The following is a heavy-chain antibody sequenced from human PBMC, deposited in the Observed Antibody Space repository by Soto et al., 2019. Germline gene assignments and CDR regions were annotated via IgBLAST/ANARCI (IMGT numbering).Heavy chain of an antibody. J-gene: IGHJ6*02. CDR2: IIPIFGTA. V-gene: IGHV1-69*05. D-gene: IGHD5-12*01. Sequence: QVQLVQSGAEVKKPGSSVKVSCKASGGTFSSYAISWVRQAPGQGLEWMGGIIPIFGTANYAQKVQGRVTITXXDXPXXAYMELSSLRSEDTAVYYCARELVATPHDYYGMDVWGQGPTVTVSS. CDR3: ARELVATPHDYYGMDV. CDR1: GGTFSSYA.